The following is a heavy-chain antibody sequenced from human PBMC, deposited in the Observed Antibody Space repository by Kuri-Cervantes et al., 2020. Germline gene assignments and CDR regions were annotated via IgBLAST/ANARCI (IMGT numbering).Heavy chain of an antibody. Sequence: GESLKISCAASEFTFSSYSMNWVRQAPGKGLEWVSYISSSSSTVYYADSVKGRFTISRDNAKNSLYLQMNSLRAEDTAVYYCAREYSSGWYHYYYYYGMDVWGQGTTVTVSS. J-gene: IGHJ6*02. CDR1: EFTFSSYS. CDR3: AREYSSGWYHYYYYYGMDV. D-gene: IGHD6-19*01. V-gene: IGHV3-48*01. CDR2: ISSSSSTV.